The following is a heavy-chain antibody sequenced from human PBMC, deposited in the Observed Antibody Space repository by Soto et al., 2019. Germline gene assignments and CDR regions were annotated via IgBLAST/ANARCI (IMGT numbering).Heavy chain of an antibody. D-gene: IGHD3-16*01. CDR2: ISATGGGT. CDR1: GFKFSNYA. CDR3: AKDRRAGGNSAFYFDF. V-gene: IGHV3-23*01. J-gene: IGHJ4*02. Sequence: LRLSCAASGFKFSNYAMSWVRQAPGRGLEWVSLISATGGGTYYADSVKGRFTISRDNSHNTLYLQVHSLTAEDTAVYYCAKDRRAGGNSAFYFDFWGQGAQVTVSS.